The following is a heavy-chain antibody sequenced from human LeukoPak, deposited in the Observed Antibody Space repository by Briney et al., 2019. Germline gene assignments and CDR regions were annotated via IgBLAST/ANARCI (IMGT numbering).Heavy chain of an antibody. Sequence: ASVKVSCTASGYTFTSYGISWVRQAPGQGLEWMGWISAYNGNTNYAQKLQGRVTMTTDTSTSTAYMELRSLRSDDTAVYYCARVDYGSGSDNWFDPWGQGTLVTVSS. V-gene: IGHV1-18*01. J-gene: IGHJ5*02. CDR3: ARVDYGSGSDNWFDP. CDR2: ISAYNGNT. CDR1: GYTFTSYG. D-gene: IGHD3-10*01.